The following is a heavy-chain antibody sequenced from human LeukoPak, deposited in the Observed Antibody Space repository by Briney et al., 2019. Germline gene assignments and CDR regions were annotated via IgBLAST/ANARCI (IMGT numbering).Heavy chain of an antibody. V-gene: IGHV3-21*01. CDR1: GFTFSSYS. Sequence: GGSLRLSCAASGFTFSSYSMNWVRQAPGKGLEWVSSISSSSSYIYYADSVKGRFTISRDNAKNSLYLQMNSLRAEDTAVHYCARGPAGSSSYDYWGQGTLVTVSS. D-gene: IGHD6-6*01. CDR3: ARGPAGSSSYDY. CDR2: ISSSSSYI. J-gene: IGHJ4*02.